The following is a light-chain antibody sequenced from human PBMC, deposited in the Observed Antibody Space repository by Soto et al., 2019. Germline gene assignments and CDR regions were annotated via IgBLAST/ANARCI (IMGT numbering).Light chain of an antibody. V-gene: IGLV2-14*01. J-gene: IGLJ2*01. Sequence: QSVLTQPASVSGSPRQSITISCTGTSSDVGGYDYVSWYQHHPGKAPKLMIFEVNNRPSGVSNRFSGSKSGNTASLTISGLQVEDEADYYCNSYTSASTVLFGGGTKLTVL. CDR1: SSDVGGYDY. CDR3: NSYTSASTVL. CDR2: EVN.